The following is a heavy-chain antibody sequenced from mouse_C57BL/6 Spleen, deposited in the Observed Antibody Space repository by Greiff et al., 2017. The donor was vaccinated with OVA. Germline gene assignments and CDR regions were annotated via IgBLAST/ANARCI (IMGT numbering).Heavy chain of an antibody. V-gene: IGHV14-2*01. CDR3: ARNHYYGRIEG. J-gene: IGHJ1*03. CDR2: IDPEDGEP. Sequence: VQLQQSGAELVKPGASVKLSCTASGFNIKDYYMHWVKQRTEQGLEWIGRIDPEDGEPKYAPKFQGKATITADTSSNTAYLQLSSLTAEDTAVYYCARNHYYGRIEGWGTGTTVTVSS. D-gene: IGHD1-1*01. CDR1: GFNIKDYY.